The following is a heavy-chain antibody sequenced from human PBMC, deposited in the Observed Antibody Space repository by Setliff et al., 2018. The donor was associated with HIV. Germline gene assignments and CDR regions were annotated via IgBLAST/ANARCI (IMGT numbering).Heavy chain of an antibody. CDR1: EFTFSDSW. D-gene: IGHD3-22*01. J-gene: IGHJ4*02. Sequence: SGGSLRLSCEASEFTFSDSWMHWVRQVPGQGLVWVSTINSDGSTTSYADSVKGRFTISRDNARNSLYLQMNSLRAEDTAVYYCARASRGGYYDSSAYAYWGQGTLVTVSS. V-gene: IGHV3-74*01. CDR3: ARASRGGYYDSSAYAY. CDR2: INSDGSTT.